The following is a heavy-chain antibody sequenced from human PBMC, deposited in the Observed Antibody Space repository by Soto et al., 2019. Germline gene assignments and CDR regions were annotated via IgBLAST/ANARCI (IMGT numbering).Heavy chain of an antibody. CDR1: GFTFSSYG. V-gene: IGHV3-33*01. D-gene: IGHD3-3*01. CDR3: ARLEEFWSGRPFYYYYGMDV. Sequence: QVQLVESGGGVVQPGRSLRLSCAASGFTFSSYGMHWVRQAPGKGLEWVAVIWYDGSNKYYADSVKGRFTISRDNSKNTXYXXMNSLRAEDTAVYYCARLEEFWSGRPFYYYYGMDVWGQGTTVTVSS. CDR2: IWYDGSNK. J-gene: IGHJ6*02.